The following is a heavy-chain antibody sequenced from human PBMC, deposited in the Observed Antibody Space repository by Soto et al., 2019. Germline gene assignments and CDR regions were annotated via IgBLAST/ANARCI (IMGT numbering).Heavy chain of an antibody. D-gene: IGHD1-26*01. V-gene: IGHV6-1*01. CDR2: TYYRSKWYN. J-gene: IGHJ6*02. Sequence: SQTLSLTCAISGDSVSSNSAAWNWIRQSPSRGLEWLGRTYYRSKWYNDYAVSVKSRITINPDTSKNQFSLQLNSVTPEDTAVYYCARDEKWELLDPNPYYGMDVWGQRTTVTVSS. CDR3: ARDEKWELLDPNPYYGMDV. CDR1: GDSVSSNSAA.